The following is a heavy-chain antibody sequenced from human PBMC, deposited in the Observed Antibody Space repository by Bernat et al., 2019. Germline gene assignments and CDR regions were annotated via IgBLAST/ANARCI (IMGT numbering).Heavy chain of an antibody. CDR1: GFTFRNHG. J-gene: IGHJ4*02. V-gene: IGHV3-33*01. CDR2: IWSDGSYK. Sequence: QVQLVESGGGVVQSGTSLRLSCAGSGFTFRNHGMQWVRQAPGKGLQWVAIIWSDGSYKYYGDSVKGRFTISRDDSKSTLYLQMNSLRADDTGIYFCAGVRGPCSSGTCYYDLWGQGTLVTVSS. D-gene: IGHD2-15*01. CDR3: AGVRGPCSSGTCYYDL.